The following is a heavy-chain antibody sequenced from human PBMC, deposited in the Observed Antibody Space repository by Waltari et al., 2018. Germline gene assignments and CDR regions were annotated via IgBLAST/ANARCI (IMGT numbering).Heavy chain of an antibody. D-gene: IGHD6-13*01. CDR1: GGSISSYY. Sequence: QVQLQESGPGLVKPSETLSLTCTVSGGSISSYYWSWIRQPPGKGLEWIGYIYYSGSTNYNPSLKSRVTISVDTSKNPFSLKLSSVTAADTAVYYCARGWYSSSWSEYFQHWGQGTLVTVSS. J-gene: IGHJ1*01. V-gene: IGHV4-59*01. CDR2: IYYSGST. CDR3: ARGWYSSSWSEYFQH.